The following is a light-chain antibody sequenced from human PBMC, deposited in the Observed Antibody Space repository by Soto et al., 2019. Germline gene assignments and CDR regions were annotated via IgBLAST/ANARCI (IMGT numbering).Light chain of an antibody. V-gene: IGKV1-13*02. CDR1: QGISSA. Sequence: AIPLTQSPSSLSASVGDRVTITCRARQGISSALAWYQPKPGKAPMLLLYDASSLESGVPSRFSGSGSGTDVTLTISSLQPEDFATYHWQQVKSYPPVTVGQGTRPEIK. CDR2: DAS. J-gene: IGKJ5*01. CDR3: QQVKSYPPVT.